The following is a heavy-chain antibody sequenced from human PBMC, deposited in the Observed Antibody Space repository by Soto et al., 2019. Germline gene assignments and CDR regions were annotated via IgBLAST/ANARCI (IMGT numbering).Heavy chain of an antibody. CDR3: AGVARSGDILTGYYWYWFDP. CDR2: ISYDGSNK. D-gene: IGHD3-9*01. V-gene: IGHV3-30-3*01. Sequence: GGSLRLSCAASGFTFSSYAMHWVRQAPGKGLEWVAVISYDGSNKYYADSVKGRFTISRDNSKNTLYLQMNSLRAEDTAVYYCAGVARSGDILTGYYWYWFDPWGQGTLVTVSS. J-gene: IGHJ5*02. CDR1: GFTFSSYA.